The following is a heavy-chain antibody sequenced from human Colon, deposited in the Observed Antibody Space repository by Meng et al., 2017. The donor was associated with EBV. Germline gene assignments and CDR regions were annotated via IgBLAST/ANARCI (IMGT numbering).Heavy chain of an antibody. CDR2: ISSSTDTL. CDR1: GFTFSDYY. Sequence: QVQLVESGGGVVKPGGCLRLSCAASGFTFSDYYMSWIRQAPGKGLEWISYISSSTDTLYYADSVKGRFTISRDNVKNLLYLQMNSLRADDTAVYYCARGYTYSSFFDYWGPGTLVTVSS. V-gene: IGHV3-11*01. CDR3: ARGYTYSSFFDY. D-gene: IGHD3-16*02. J-gene: IGHJ4*02.